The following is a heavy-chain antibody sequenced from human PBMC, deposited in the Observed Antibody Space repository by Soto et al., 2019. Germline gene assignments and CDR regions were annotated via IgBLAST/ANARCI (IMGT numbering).Heavy chain of an antibody. V-gene: IGHV3-74*01. CDR2: INSDGSST. J-gene: IGHJ4*02. D-gene: IGHD6-13*01. Sequence: EVQLVESGGGLVQPGGSLRLSCAASGFTFSSYWMHWVRQAPGKGLVWVSRINSDGSSTSYADAVKGRFTISRDNAKNTLYLQMNRLRAEDTAVYSCARAGIAAAGPYFDYWGQGTLVTVSS. CDR1: GFTFSSYW. CDR3: ARAGIAAAGPYFDY.